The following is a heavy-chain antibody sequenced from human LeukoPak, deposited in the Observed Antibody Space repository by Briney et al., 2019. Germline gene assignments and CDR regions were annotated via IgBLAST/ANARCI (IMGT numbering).Heavy chain of an antibody. D-gene: IGHD2-2*01. CDR2: IYPVDSDT. J-gene: IGHJ3*02. CDR3: ARLSSYCSSTSCYPSDAFDI. CDR1: GYSFTSYW. V-gene: IGHV5-51*01. Sequence: GESLKISCKGSGYSFTSYWIGWVRQMPGKGLEWMGIIYPVDSDTRYSPSFQGQVTIPADKSISTADLQWSSLKASDTAMYYCARLSSYCSSTSCYPSDAFDIWGQGTMVTVSS.